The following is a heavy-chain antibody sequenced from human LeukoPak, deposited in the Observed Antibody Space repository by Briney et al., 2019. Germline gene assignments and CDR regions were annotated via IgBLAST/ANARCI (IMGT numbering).Heavy chain of an antibody. D-gene: IGHD3-10*01. CDR2: IYTSGST. CDR1: GGSISSGSYY. CDR3: ARAQWFGAPHAFDI. Sequence: SETLSLTCTVSGGSISSGSYYWSWIRQPAGKGLEWIGRIYTSGSTNYNPSPKSRVTISVDTSKTQFSLKLSSVTAADTAVYYCARAQWFGAPHAFDIWGQGTMVTVSS. V-gene: IGHV4-61*02. J-gene: IGHJ3*02.